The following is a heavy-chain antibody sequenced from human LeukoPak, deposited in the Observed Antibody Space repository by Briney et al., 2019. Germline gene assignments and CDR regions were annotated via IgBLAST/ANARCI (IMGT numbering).Heavy chain of an antibody. V-gene: IGHV5-51*01. Sequence: PGESLKISGKVLGYRFTTYWIGWVRRIPGKGLDWMGIIYPDDSDTIYSPTFQGQVTTSADKSISTAYLHWRGLKASETAMYYCARLVYGGTSLSDYWGQGTLVTVSS. CDR1: GYRFTTYW. D-gene: IGHD4-23*01. CDR3: ARLVYGGTSLSDY. J-gene: IGHJ4*02. CDR2: IYPDDSDT.